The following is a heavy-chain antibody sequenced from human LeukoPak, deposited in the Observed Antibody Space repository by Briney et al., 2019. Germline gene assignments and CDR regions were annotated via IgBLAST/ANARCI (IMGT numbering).Heavy chain of an antibody. CDR1: GYTFTSYD. D-gene: IGHD3-3*01. CDR2: MNPNSGAT. Sequence: ASVKVSCKASGYTFTSYDFNWLRQATGQGPEWMGWMNPNSGATGYAQKFQGRVTMTRSASINTAYMELTNLRSEDTAVYYCARDASYYDFWSGYLTTDAFDIWGQGTMVTVSS. CDR3: ARDASYYDFWSGYLTTDAFDI. J-gene: IGHJ3*02. V-gene: IGHV1-8*01.